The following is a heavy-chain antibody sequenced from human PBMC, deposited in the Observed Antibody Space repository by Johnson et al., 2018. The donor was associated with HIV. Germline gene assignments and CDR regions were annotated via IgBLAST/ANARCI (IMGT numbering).Heavy chain of an antibody. J-gene: IGHJ3*02. CDR1: VFTVSSNY. CDR2: IYSGDTT. Sequence: MMLVESGGGLVQPGGSLRLSCAASVFTVSSNYMSWVRQAPGKGLEWVSVIYSGDTTYYADSVKDRFTISRDNSKNTLYLQMNSLRAEDTALYYCARAYSYGVFDIWGQGTMVTVSS. CDR3: ARAYSYGVFDI. V-gene: IGHV3-66*01. D-gene: IGHD5-18*01.